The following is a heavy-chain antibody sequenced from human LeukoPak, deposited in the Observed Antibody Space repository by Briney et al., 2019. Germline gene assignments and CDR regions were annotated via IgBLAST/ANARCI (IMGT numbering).Heavy chain of an antibody. CDR2: INHSGST. V-gene: IGHV4-34*01. CDR3: ARVGSYDFWSGSFDY. D-gene: IGHD3-3*01. Sequence: SETLSLTCAVYGGSFSGYYWSWIRQPPGNGLEWIGEINHSGSTNYNPSLKSRVTISVDTSKNQFSLKLSSVTAADTAVYYCARVGSYDFWSGSFDYWGQGTLVTVSS. J-gene: IGHJ4*02. CDR1: GGSFSGYY.